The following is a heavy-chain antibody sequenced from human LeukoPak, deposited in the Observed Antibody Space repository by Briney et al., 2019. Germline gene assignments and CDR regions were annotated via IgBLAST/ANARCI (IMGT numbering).Heavy chain of an antibody. CDR2: ISGSGGST. D-gene: IGHD2-15*01. V-gene: IGHV3-23*01. Sequence: PGGTVRLSCEASGFGFSSYAMSWLRQATGKGLEWVSAISGSGGSTYYADSVKGRFTISRDNSKNTLYLQMNSLRAEDTAVYYCAKDGIVVVVAATPATYFDYWGQGTLVTVSS. CDR1: GFGFSSYA. CDR3: AKDGIVVVVAATPATYFDY. J-gene: IGHJ4*02.